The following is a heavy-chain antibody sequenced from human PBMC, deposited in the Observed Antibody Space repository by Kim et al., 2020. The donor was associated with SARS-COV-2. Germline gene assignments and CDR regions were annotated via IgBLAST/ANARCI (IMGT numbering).Heavy chain of an antibody. J-gene: IGHJ6*02. Sequence: GGSLRLSCAASGFNFSNFGMNWVCQAPGKGLEWVASITNRGSKKYYADSLKGRFTISRDSSKNTLYLQMNSMRPEDTAVYFCAKDKSFLMITFGGEAGGIDVWGQETRDTVSS. CDR2: ITNRGSKK. V-gene: IGHV3-30*18. D-gene: IGHD3-16*01. CDR1: GFNFSNFG. CDR3: AKDKSFLMITFGGEAGGIDV.